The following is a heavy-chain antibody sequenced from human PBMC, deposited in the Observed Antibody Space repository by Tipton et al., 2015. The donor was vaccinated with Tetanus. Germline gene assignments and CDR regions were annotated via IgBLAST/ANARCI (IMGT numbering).Heavy chain of an antibody. CDR2: ISGSGGST. J-gene: IGHJ6*02. CDR1: GFTFSSYS. Sequence: GSLRLSCTASGFTFSSYSMNWVRQAPGKGLEWVSAISGSGGSTYYADSVKGRFTISRDNSKNTLYLQMNSLRAEDTAVYYCAKARYDPNYYYYGMDVWGQGTTVTVSS. CDR3: AKARYDPNYYYYGMDV. D-gene: IGHD5-12*01. V-gene: IGHV3-23*01.